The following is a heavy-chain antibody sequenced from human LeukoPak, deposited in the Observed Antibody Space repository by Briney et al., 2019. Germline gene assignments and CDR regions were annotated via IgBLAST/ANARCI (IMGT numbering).Heavy chain of an antibody. D-gene: IGHD4-11*01. CDR3: ASSTVTNLLINWFDP. CDR1: GFTFSSYA. CDR2: ISYDGSNK. V-gene: IGHV3-30-3*01. J-gene: IGHJ5*02. Sequence: GGSLRLSCAASGFTFSSYALHWVRQAPGKGLEWVAVISYDGSNKYYADSVKGRFTISRDNSKNTLYLQMNSLRAEDTAVYYCASSTVTNLLINWFDPWGQGTLVTVSS.